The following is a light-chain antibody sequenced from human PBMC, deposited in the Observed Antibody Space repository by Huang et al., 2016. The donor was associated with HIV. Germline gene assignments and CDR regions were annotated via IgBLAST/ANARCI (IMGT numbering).Light chain of an antibody. CDR3: QQSYSSPRVT. CDR2: STS. CDR1: QKINIQ. V-gene: IGKV1-39*01. J-gene: IGKJ3*01. Sequence: DIQMTQSPSSLSAFVGDNVTITCRASQKINIQLNWYQQRPGKGPKLLIYSTSTLYSGVPSRFSGSGSGTHFTLAINSLQPEDSATYSCQQSYSSPRVTFGPGTKVNI.